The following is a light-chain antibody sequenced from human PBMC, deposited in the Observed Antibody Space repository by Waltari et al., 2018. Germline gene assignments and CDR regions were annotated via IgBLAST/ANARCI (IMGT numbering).Light chain of an antibody. V-gene: IGKV4-1*01. Sequence: DIVMTQSPDSLAVSLGERATINCKSSQSVLYSSNNKNYLAWYRQKPGQPPKLFISWASTRESGVPARFSGSGSGTDFTLTISSLQAEDVAVYYCQQYYDAPRTFGQGTKVEIK. CDR3: QQYYDAPRT. J-gene: IGKJ1*01. CDR1: QSVLYSSNNKNY. CDR2: WAS.